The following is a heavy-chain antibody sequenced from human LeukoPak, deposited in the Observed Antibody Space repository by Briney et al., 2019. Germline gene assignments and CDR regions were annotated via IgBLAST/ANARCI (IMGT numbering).Heavy chain of an antibody. D-gene: IGHD4-17*01. Sequence: ASVKVSCKASGYTFTTYGIVWVRQAPGQGLEWMGWISAYNGNTNYAQKLQGRFTMTTDTSRSTAYMELNSLRSDDTAVYYCARVIYGDYGDDVYEIWGRGTMVTVSS. J-gene: IGHJ3*02. V-gene: IGHV1-18*01. CDR1: GYTFTTYG. CDR3: ARVIYGDYGDDVYEI. CDR2: ISAYNGNT.